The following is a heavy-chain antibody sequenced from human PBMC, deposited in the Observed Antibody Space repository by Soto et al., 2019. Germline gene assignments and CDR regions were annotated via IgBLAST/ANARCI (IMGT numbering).Heavy chain of an antibody. Sequence: GASVKVSRKASGYTFTTYGISWVRQAPGQGLEWMGWISAYNGNTNYAQKLQGRVTMTTDTSTNTAYMELRSLRSDDTAVYYCARVSYYYDSSGYSIDASDIWGQGTMVTLSS. CDR1: GYTFTTYG. V-gene: IGHV1-18*01. CDR2: ISAYNGNT. J-gene: IGHJ3*02. D-gene: IGHD3-22*01. CDR3: ARVSYYYDSSGYSIDASDI.